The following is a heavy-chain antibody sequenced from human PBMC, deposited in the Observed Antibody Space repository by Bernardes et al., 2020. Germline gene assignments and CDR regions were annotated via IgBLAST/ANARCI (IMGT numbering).Heavy chain of an antibody. Sequence: ASVKVSCKASGYTFTSYAMHWVRQAPGQRLEWMGWINAGNGNTKYSQKFQGRVTITRDTSASTAYMELSSLRSEDTAVYYCARDGYYDSSGRGYFDYWGQGTLVTVSS. J-gene: IGHJ4*02. CDR2: INAGNGNT. CDR3: ARDGYYDSSGRGYFDY. V-gene: IGHV1-3*01. D-gene: IGHD3-22*01. CDR1: GYTFTSYA.